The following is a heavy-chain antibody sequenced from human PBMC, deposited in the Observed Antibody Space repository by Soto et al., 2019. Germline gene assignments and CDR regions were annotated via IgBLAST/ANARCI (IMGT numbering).Heavy chain of an antibody. V-gene: IGHV4-39*01. CDR3: TRMGDFWSGPGELDP. D-gene: IGHD3-3*01. CDR2: VYYNGFT. Sequence: SETLSLTCTVSGGSISSSSYYLAWNRQSPGKGLEWIGSVYYNGFTYYNPSLKSRVTISVDTSKNQFSLKLTSVTAADTAVYYCTRMGDFWSGPGELDPWGQGTLVTVSS. J-gene: IGHJ5*02. CDR1: GGSISSSSYY.